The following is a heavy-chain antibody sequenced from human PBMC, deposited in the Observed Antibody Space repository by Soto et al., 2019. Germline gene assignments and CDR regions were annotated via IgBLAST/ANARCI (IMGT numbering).Heavy chain of an antibody. D-gene: IGHD3-16*01. CDR1: GFTFDDYA. CDR2: ISWNRGSI. CDR3: AIVNRGGLGGVDNWFDP. Sequence: GGSLRLSCAASGFTFDDYAMHWVRQAPGKGMKWVSGISWNRGSIGYADSVKGRFTISRDNAKNSLYLQMNSLRAEDTALYYFAIVNRGGLGGVDNWFDPWGQGTLVIVSS. V-gene: IGHV3-9*01. J-gene: IGHJ5*02.